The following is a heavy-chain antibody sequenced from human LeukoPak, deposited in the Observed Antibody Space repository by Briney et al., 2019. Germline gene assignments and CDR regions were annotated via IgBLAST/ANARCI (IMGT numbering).Heavy chain of an antibody. D-gene: IGHD3-22*01. CDR1: GFTFSSYG. Sequence: GGSLRLSCAASGFTFSSYGMHWVRQAPGKGLEWVAVISYDGSNKYYADSVKGRFTISRDNCKNTLYLQMNSLRAEDTAVYYCARVGGGYDSSGWAYFDYWGQGTLVTVSS. V-gene: IGHV3-30*03. J-gene: IGHJ4*02. CDR2: ISYDGSNK. CDR3: ARVGGGYDSSGWAYFDY.